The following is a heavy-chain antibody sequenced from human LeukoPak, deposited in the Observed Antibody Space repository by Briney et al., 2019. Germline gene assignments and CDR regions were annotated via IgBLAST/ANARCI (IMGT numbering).Heavy chain of an antibody. D-gene: IGHD6-6*01. CDR1: GGTFSSYA. V-gene: IGHV1-69*01. CDR2: IIPIFGTA. CDR3: AGVGPYSSSPRPNWFDP. Sequence: GASVKVSCKASGGTFSSYAISWVRQAPGQGLEWMGGIIPIFGTANYAQKFQGRVTITADESTSTAYMELSSLRSEDTAVYYCAGVGPYSSSPRPNWFDPWGQGTLVTVSA. J-gene: IGHJ5*02.